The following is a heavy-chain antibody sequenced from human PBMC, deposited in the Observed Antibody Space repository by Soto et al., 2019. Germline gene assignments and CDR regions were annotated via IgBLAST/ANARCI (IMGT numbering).Heavy chain of an antibody. D-gene: IGHD6-13*01. J-gene: IGHJ5*02. CDR1: GGSISSYY. CDR2: IYTSGST. CDR3: ARDPHSSSWYNWFDP. V-gene: IGHV4-4*07. Sequence: QVQLQESGPGLVKPSETLSLTCTVSGGSISSYYWSWIRQPAGKGLEWIGRIYTSGSTNYNPSLKSRVTMSVDTSKNQFSLKLSSVTAADTAVYYCARDPHSSSWYNWFDPWGQGTLVTVSS.